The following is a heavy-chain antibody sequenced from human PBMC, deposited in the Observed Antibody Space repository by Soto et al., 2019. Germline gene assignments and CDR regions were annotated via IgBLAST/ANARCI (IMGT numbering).Heavy chain of an antibody. CDR1: GGSISSGGYS. Sequence: SETLSLTCAVSGGSISSGGYSWSWIRQPPGKGLEWIGYIYHSGSTYYNPSLKSRVTISVDKSKNQFSLKLSSVTAADTAVYYCARGGGDRGYRSWGQGTLVTVSS. CDR3: ARGGGDRGYRS. CDR2: IYHSGST. J-gene: IGHJ4*02. V-gene: IGHV4-30-2*01. D-gene: IGHD5-12*01.